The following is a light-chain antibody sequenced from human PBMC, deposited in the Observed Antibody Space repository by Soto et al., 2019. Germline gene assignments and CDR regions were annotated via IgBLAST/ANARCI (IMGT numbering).Light chain of an antibody. J-gene: IGKJ5*01. V-gene: IGKV1-33*01. CDR2: DAS. Sequence: DIQMTQSPSSLSASVGDRVTITCQASQDISNYLNWYQQKPGKAPKLLIYDASNLETGVPSRFSGSGSGTAFTFTISSLQPEDIATYYCQQYDNLPITFCQGTRLEIK. CDR1: QDISNY. CDR3: QQYDNLPIT.